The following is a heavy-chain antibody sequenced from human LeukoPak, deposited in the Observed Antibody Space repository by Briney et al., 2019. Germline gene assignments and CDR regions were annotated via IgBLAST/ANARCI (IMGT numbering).Heavy chain of an antibody. CDR2: ISAYNGNT. V-gene: IGHV1-18*01. J-gene: IGHJ4*02. CDR1: GYTFTSYG. D-gene: IGHD1-26*01. Sequence: ASVEVSCKASGYTFTSYGISWVRQAPGQGLEWMGWISAYNGNTNYAQKLQGRVTMTTDTSTSTAYMELRSLRSDDTAVYYCARAAVGATEGVYWGQGTLVTVSS. CDR3: ARAAVGATEGVY.